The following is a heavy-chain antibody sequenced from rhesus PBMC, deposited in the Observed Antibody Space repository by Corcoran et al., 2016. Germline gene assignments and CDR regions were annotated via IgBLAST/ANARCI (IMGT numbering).Heavy chain of an antibody. D-gene: IGHD2-21*01. CDR2: VDPMYTET. CDR1: GYSFTSYW. J-gene: IGHJ2*01. Sequence: EVQLVQSGAEVKRPGESLKISCKTSGYSFTSYWISWVRQMPGKGLECRGAVDPMYTETRNTASHQDQGTISADKSISTAYLQWSSLKASDSATYYGAKGAEYHWYFDIWGPGTPITISS. V-gene: IGHV5-2*01. CDR3: AKGAEYHWYFDI.